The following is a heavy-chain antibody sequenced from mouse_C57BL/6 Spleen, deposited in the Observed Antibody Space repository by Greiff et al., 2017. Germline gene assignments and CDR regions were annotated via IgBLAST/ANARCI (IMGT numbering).Heavy chain of an antibody. CDR1: GFSLTSYG. Sequence: VKLVESGPGLVAPSQSLSITCTVSGFSLTSYGVDWVRQSPGKGLEWVGVILGVGSTNYNSALKSSLSISKDNSKSQIFLKMNSLQTDDTAMYYCASYDYVKFGYWGQGTMVTVSA. D-gene: IGHD2-4*01. CDR3: ASYDYVKFGY. V-gene: IGHV2-6*01. J-gene: IGHJ3*01. CDR2: ILGVGST.